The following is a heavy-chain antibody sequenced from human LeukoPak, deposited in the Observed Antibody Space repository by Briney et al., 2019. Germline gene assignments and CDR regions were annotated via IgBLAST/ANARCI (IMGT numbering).Heavy chain of an antibody. J-gene: IGHJ3*02. Sequence: SETLSLTCGVYGGSFSGHYWSWIRQPPGKGLEWIGEINRSGSTNYNPSLKGRATISVDTSKSQFSLKLSSVTAADTAVYYCASNLGYCSSTSCSSLDIWGQGTMVTVSS. CDR2: INRSGST. V-gene: IGHV4-34*01. D-gene: IGHD2-2*01. CDR1: GGSFSGHY. CDR3: ASNLGYCSSTSCSSLDI.